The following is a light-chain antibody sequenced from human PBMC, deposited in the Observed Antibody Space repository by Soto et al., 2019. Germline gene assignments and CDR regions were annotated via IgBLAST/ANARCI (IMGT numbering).Light chain of an antibody. Sequence: DIVLTQSPGTLSLSPGERATLSCRASQRVGSSYLAWHQQKPGRAPRLLIYGASNRASGIPDRFSGSGSGTDFTLTITGLEPEDFAVYYCQQYASSPWTFGQGTQVEIE. J-gene: IGKJ1*01. CDR3: QQYASSPWT. CDR1: QRVGSSY. V-gene: IGKV3-20*01. CDR2: GAS.